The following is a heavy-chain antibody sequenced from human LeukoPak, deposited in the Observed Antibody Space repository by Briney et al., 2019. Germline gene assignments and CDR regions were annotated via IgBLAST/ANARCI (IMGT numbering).Heavy chain of an antibody. CDR2: IYYSGST. D-gene: IGHD6-19*01. J-gene: IGHJ4*02. Sequence: SETLSLTCTVSGGSISSSSYYWGWIRQPPGKGLEWIGSIYYSGSTYYNPSLKSRVTISVDTSKNQFSLKLSSVTAADTAVYYCATSIAVAGISNFDYWGQGTLVTVSS. CDR3: ATSIAVAGISNFDY. V-gene: IGHV4-39*01. CDR1: GGSISSSSYY.